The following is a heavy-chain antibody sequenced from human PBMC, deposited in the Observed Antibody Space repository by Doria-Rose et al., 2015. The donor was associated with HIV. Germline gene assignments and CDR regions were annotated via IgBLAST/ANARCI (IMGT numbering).Heavy chain of an antibody. CDR3: AREAGTADWFDP. J-gene: IGHJ5*02. CDR1: GYTFTNNY. Sequence: VQSGAEVKKPGASAKISCKASGYTFTNNYMHWVRQAPGQGLEWMGIINPRGGSTSYAQKFQGRVTMTRDTSTSTVYMELRSLRSEDTAMYYCAREAGTADWFDPWGQGTLVIVSS. V-gene: IGHV1-46*01. D-gene: IGHD2-21*02. CDR2: INPRGGST.